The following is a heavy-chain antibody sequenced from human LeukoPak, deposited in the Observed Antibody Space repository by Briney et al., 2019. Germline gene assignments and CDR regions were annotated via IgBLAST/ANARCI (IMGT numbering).Heavy chain of an antibody. V-gene: IGHV1-3*01. Sequence: GGSLRLSCAAPGFTFSSYAMHWVRQAPGQRLEWMGWINAGNGNTKYSQKFQGRVTITRDTSASTAYMELSSLRSEDTAVYYCARAYCSGGSCYSGTFYFDYWGQGTLVTVSS. J-gene: IGHJ4*02. CDR2: INAGNGNT. CDR1: GFTFSSYA. D-gene: IGHD2-15*01. CDR3: ARAYCSGGSCYSGTFYFDY.